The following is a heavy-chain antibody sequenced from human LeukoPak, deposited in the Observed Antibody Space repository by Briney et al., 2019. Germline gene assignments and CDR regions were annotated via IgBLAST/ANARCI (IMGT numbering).Heavy chain of an antibody. CDR1: GYTFTGYY. D-gene: IGHD1-26*01. CDR2: INPNRGGT. CDR3: ARGNWELLDFDY. V-gene: IGHV1-2*02. J-gene: IGHJ4*02. Sequence: ASVKVSCKASGYTFTGYYMHWVRQAPGQGLEWMGWINPNRGGTNYAQKFQGRVTMTRDTSISTAYMELSRLRSDDTAVYYCARGNWELLDFDYWGQGTLVTVSS.